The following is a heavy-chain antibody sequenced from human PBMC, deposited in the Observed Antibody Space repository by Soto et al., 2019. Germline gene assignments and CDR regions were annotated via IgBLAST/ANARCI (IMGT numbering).Heavy chain of an antibody. CDR2: ISSSSSYI. D-gene: IGHD3-16*01. CDR1: GFTFSSYS. CDR3: ARDGGDGYYYYYGMDV. V-gene: IGHV3-21*01. J-gene: IGHJ6*02. Sequence: PGGSLRLSCAASGFTFSSYSMNWVRQAPGKGLEWVSSISSSSSYIYYADSVKGRFTISRDNAKNSLYLQMNSLRAEDTAVYYCARDGGDGYYYYYGMDVWGQGTTVTVS.